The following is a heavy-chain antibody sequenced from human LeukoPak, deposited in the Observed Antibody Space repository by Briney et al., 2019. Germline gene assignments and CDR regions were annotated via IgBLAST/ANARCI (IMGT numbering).Heavy chain of an antibody. CDR1: GFTFSSYA. J-gene: IGHJ6*03. Sequence: GGSLRLSCAASGFTFSSYAMSWARQAPGKGLEWVSAISGSGGTTYYADSVKGRFTISRDNSKNTLYLQMNSLRAEDTAVYYCAKDGYDYYYYMDVWGRGTAVTVSS. CDR2: ISGSGGTT. CDR3: AKDGYDYYYYMDV. V-gene: IGHV3-23*01.